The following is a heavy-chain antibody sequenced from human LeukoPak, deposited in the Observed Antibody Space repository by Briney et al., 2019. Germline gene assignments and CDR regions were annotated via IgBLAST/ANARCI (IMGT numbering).Heavy chain of an antibody. CDR1: GASISDFY. CDR3: ARHPQEFRSDWFDP. D-gene: IGHD3-10*01. Sequence: SETQSLTCTVSGASISDFYWSWIRQSPEKGLEWLGYIFHTGSTNYNPSVKSRVTISMDTSKNQFSLRLNSVTAADTAVYYCARHPQEFRSDWFDPWGQGTLVTVSS. V-gene: IGHV4-59*08. CDR2: IFHTGST. J-gene: IGHJ5*02.